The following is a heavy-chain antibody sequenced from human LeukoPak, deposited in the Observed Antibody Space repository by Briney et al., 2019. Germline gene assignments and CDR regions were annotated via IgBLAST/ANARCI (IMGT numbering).Heavy chain of an antibody. Sequence: GGSLRLSCAASGFTFSRYAMKWVRQAPGKGLEWVSCIGSSGSYMYYADSVKGRFTISRDNAKNSLYLQMDSLRAEDAAVYYCAREDYSSGNPTIDTWGQGSLVTVSS. D-gene: IGHD3-10*01. J-gene: IGHJ5*02. V-gene: IGHV3-21*01. CDR3: AREDYSSGNPTIDT. CDR2: IGSSGSYM. CDR1: GFTFSRYA.